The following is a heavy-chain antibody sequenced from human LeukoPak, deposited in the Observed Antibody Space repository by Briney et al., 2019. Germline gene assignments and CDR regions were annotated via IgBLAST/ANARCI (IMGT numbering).Heavy chain of an antibody. CDR2: INWNGGST. D-gene: IGHD6-13*01. J-gene: IGHJ5*02. Sequence: GGSLRLSCAASGFTFDDYGMSWVRQAPGKGLEWVSGINWNGGSTGYADSVKGRFTVSRDNAKNSLSLQMNSLRAEDTAVYYCARCSSSWYFPDPWGQGTLVTVSS. CDR3: ARCSSSWYFPDP. CDR1: GFTFDDYG. V-gene: IGHV3-20*04.